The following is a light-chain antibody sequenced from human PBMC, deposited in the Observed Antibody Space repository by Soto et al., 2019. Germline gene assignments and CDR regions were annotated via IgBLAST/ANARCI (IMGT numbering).Light chain of an antibody. J-gene: IGKJ2*01. Sequence: ESVLTQSPGTLSLSPGERATLSCRACQTVIKNYLAWYQRKPGQAPRLLIYGASNRATGIPDRFSGGGSGTDFTLTISRLEPEDSALYYCQKYETSPYTFGQGTKLEIK. CDR3: QKYETSPYT. V-gene: IGKV3-20*01. CDR2: GAS. CDR1: QTVIKNY.